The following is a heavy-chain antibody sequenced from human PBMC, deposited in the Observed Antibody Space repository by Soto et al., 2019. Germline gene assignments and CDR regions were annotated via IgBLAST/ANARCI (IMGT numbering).Heavy chain of an antibody. D-gene: IGHD2-2*01. V-gene: IGHV3-7*02. CDR2: IKQDGSEK. CDR1: GFTFSSYW. CDR3: ANFNPGRDCSSTSCYSTYFDY. Sequence: SLRLSCAASGFTFSSYWMSWVRQAPGKGLEWVANIKQDGSEKYYVDSVKGRFTISRDNSKNTLYLQMNSLRAEDTAVYYCANFNPGRDCSSTSCYSTYFDYWGQGTLVTVSS. J-gene: IGHJ4*02.